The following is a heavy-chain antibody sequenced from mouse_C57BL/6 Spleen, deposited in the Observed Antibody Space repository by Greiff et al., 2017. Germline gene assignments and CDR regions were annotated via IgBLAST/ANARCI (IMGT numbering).Heavy chain of an antibody. CDR3: ARSYDYDFYFDY. D-gene: IGHD2-4*01. CDR2: IDPSDSYT. V-gene: IGHV1-69*01. CDR1: GYTFTSYW. Sequence: QVQLQQPGAELVMPGASVKLSCKASGYTFTSYWMHWVKQRPGQGLEWIGEIDPSDSYTNYNQKFKGKSTLTVDKSSSTAYMQLSSLTSEDSAVYYCARSYDYDFYFDYWGQVATLTVSS. J-gene: IGHJ2*01.